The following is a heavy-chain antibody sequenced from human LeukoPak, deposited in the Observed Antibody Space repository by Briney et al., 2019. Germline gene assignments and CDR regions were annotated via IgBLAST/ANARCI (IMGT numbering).Heavy chain of an antibody. CDR2: ISGSGGST. D-gene: IGHD5-12*01. V-gene: IGHV3-23*01. Sequence: GGSLRLSCAASGFTFSSYAMSWVRQAPGKGLEWVSAISGSGGSTYYADSVKGRFTISRDNAKNSLYLQMNSLRAEDTAVYYCARVLPEYSGYDLVGYWGQGTLVTVSS. CDR1: GFTFSSYA. CDR3: ARVLPEYSGYDLVGY. J-gene: IGHJ4*02.